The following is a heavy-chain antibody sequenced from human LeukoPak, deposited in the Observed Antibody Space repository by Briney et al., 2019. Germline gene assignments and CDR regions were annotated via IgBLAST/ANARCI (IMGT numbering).Heavy chain of an antibody. CDR3: ARANYDFWNGYYTSYYYYGMDV. CDR1: GYTFTSYG. J-gene: IGHJ6*02. V-gene: IGHV1-18*01. D-gene: IGHD3-3*01. CDR2: ISAYNGNT. Sequence: GASVKVSCKASGYTFTSYGISWVRQAPGQGLEWMGWISAYNGNTNYAQKLQGRVTMTTDTSTSTAYMELRSLRSDDTAVYYCARANYDFWNGYYTSYYYYGMDVWGQGTTVTVSS.